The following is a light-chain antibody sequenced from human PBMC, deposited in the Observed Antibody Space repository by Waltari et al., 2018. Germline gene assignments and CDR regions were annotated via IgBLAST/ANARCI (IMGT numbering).Light chain of an antibody. Sequence: SSVLTQPPSVSVAPGKTARITCGGTSGKRVHWYQRKPGQAPVLVIYFDSDRPSGIPERFSGSNSGNTATLTISSVDAGDEADYYCQVWDSDSNHPVFGGGTKLTAL. V-gene: IGLV3-21*04. J-gene: IGLJ3*02. CDR2: FDS. CDR3: QVWDSDSNHPV. CDR1: SGKR.